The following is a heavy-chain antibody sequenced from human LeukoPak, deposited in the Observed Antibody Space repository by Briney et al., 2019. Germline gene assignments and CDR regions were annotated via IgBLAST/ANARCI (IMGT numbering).Heavy chain of an antibody. CDR3: ARDRPNYYGMDV. V-gene: IGHV3-21*01. CDR2: ISSSSSYI. CDR1: GFTFSSYG. J-gene: IGHJ6*02. Sequence: GGSLTLSCAASGFTFSSYGMNWVRQAPGKGLEWVSSISSSSSYIYYADSVKGRFTISRDNAKNSLYLQMNSLRAEDTAVYYCARDRPNYYGMDVWGQGTTVTVSS.